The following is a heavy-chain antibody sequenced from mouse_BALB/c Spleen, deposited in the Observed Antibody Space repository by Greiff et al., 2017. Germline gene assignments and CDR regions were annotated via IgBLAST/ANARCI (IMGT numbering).Heavy chain of an antibody. V-gene: IGHV5-9-4*01. CDR3: ARDGSSSFAY. CDR1: GFTFSSYA. J-gene: IGHJ3*01. Sequence: EVQLVESGGGLVKPGGSLKLSCAASGFTFSSYAMSWVRQSPEKRLEWVAEISSGGSYTYYPDTVTGRFTISRDNAKNTLYLEMSSLRSEDTAMYYCARDGSSSFAYWGQGTLVTVSA. CDR2: ISSGGSYT. D-gene: IGHD1-1*01.